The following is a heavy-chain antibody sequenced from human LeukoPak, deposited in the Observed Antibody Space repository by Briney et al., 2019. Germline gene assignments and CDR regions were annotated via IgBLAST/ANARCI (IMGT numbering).Heavy chain of an antibody. CDR3: ARDPHNVAANWFDP. J-gene: IGHJ5*02. V-gene: IGHV3-30*02. D-gene: IGHD6-13*01. Sequence: GGSLRLSCAASGFTFSRYGMHWVRQAPGKGLEWVAFIRYDGSKIHYADSVKGRFTISRDNSKNILYLQMNSLRAEDTAVYYCARDPHNVAANWFDPWGQGALVTVSS. CDR2: IRYDGSKI. CDR1: GFTFSRYG.